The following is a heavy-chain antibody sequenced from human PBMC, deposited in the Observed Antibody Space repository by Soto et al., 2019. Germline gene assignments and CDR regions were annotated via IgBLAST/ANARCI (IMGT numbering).Heavy chain of an antibody. CDR3: ANDYGDYRNDAFDI. J-gene: IGHJ3*02. CDR2: IHHSGTT. V-gene: IGHV4-34*01. D-gene: IGHD4-17*01. Sequence: CIRQAPGKGLEWIGEIHHSGTTNYNPSLKSRVTITLDRSKNQFTLRLSSMTAADAAVYYCANDYGDYRNDAFDIRSPGTRVT.